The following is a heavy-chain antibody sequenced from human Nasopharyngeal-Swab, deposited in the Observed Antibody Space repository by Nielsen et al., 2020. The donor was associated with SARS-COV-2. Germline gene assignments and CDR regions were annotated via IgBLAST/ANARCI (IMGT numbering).Heavy chain of an antibody. V-gene: IGHV3-7*03. Sequence: GGSLRLSCAASGFTFSSYWMSWVRKAPGKGLEWVANIKEDGSEKYYVDSVKGRFTISRDNANNSLYLQMNSLRAEDTAVYYCAGGNSADHWGQGTLVTVSS. CDR1: GFTFSSYW. CDR3: AGGNSADH. CDR2: IKEDGSEK. J-gene: IGHJ4*02. D-gene: IGHD4-23*01.